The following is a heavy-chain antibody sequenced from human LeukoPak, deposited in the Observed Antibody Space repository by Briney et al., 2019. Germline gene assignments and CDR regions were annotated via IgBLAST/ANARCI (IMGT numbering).Heavy chain of an antibody. CDR3: ARQRGDCSSTSCYAPN. CDR2: IYHSGST. D-gene: IGHD2-2*01. Sequence: TPSETLSLTCAVSGYSISSGYYWGWIRQPPGKGLEWIGSIYHSGSTYYNPSLKSRVTISVDTSKNQFSLKLSSVTAADTAVYYCARQRGDCSSTSCYAPNWGQGTLVTVSS. CDR1: GYSISSGYY. V-gene: IGHV4-38-2*01. J-gene: IGHJ4*02.